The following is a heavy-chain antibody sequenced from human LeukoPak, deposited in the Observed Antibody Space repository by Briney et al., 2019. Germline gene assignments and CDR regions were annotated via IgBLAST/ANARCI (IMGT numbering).Heavy chain of an antibody. CDR2: ITWNAGST. J-gene: IGHJ4*02. CDR1: GFTFDDYG. V-gene: IGHV3-20*04. D-gene: IGHD1-26*01. Sequence: GGSLRLSCAASGFTFDDYGMSWVRQAPGKGLEWVSGITWNAGSTGYADSVKGRFTISRDNAKNSLYLQMNSLRAEDTALYYCARSSGSSRPFDYWGQGTLVTVSS. CDR3: ARSSGSSRPFDY.